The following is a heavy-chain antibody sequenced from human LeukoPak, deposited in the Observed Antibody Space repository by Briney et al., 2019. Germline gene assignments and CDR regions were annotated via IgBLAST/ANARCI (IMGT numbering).Heavy chain of an antibody. CDR3: ARRIGYSSAWPHWYFDL. J-gene: IGHJ2*01. V-gene: IGHV4-34*01. CDR1: GGSFSGYF. CDR2: ITHSGNT. D-gene: IGHD6-19*01. Sequence: PETLSLTCAVHGGSFSGYFWSWVRQPPGKGLEWIGEITHSGNTNYNSSLKSRVTISVDTSNNQFSLKLNSVTAADTSVYYCARRIGYSSAWPHWYFDLWGRGTLVTVSS.